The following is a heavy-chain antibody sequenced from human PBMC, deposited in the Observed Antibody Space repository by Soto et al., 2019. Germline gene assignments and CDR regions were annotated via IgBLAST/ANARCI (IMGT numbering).Heavy chain of an antibody. D-gene: IGHD4-4*01. CDR1: GGSISSGGYY. J-gene: IGHJ6*02. CDR3: ARVRVTTLGENYYYYGMDV. CDR2: IYYSGST. V-gene: IGHV4-31*03. Sequence: SATLSLTCTVSGGSISSGGYYWSWIRQHPGKGLEWIGYIYYSGSTYYNPSLKSRVTISVDTSKNQFSLKLSSVTAADTAVYYCARVRVTTLGENYYYYGMDVWGQGTTVTVSS.